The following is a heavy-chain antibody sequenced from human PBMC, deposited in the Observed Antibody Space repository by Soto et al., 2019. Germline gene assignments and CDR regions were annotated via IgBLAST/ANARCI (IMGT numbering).Heavy chain of an antibody. CDR3: ARVAMAAGGPGS. CDR2: ISHNSGTI. D-gene: IGHD6-13*01. Sequence: EVQLVESGGILVQPGESLKLSCEASGYSFSSYSMNWVRQVPGKGPEWISYISHNSGTIYYAHSVKGRFTISRDNAKNSLYLDMTNVRVEDTAVYYCARVAMAAGGPGSWGQGTLVTVSS. CDR1: GYSFSSYS. V-gene: IGHV3-48*01. J-gene: IGHJ5*02.